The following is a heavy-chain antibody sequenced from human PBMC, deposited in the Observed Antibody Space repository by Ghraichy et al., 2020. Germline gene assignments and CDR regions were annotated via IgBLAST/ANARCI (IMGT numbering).Heavy chain of an antibody. D-gene: IGHD3-3*01. CDR2: ISGSGGST. CDR1: GFTFSSYA. J-gene: IGHJ6*02. Sequence: GGSLRLSCAASGFTFSSYATSWVRQAPGKGLEWVSAISGSGGSTYYADSVKGRFTISRDNSKNTLYLQMNSLRAEDTAVYYCAKDGTLSVRASITIFGVVEPCYCYGMDVWGQGTTVTVSS. V-gene: IGHV3-23*01. CDR3: AKDGTLSVRASITIFGVVEPCYCYGMDV.